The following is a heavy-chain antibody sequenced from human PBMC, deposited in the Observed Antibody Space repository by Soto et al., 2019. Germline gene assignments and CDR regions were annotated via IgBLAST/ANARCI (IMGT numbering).Heavy chain of an antibody. J-gene: IGHJ5*02. Sequence: ASVKVSCKVSGYTLTELSMHWVRQAPGKRLEWMGCFDAENGETKYSQKFQGRVTITRDTSASTAYMELSSLRSEDTAVYYCARGIYYDSSGYSAWGQGTLVTVSS. D-gene: IGHD3-22*01. CDR1: GYTLTELS. CDR2: FDAENGET. CDR3: ARGIYYDSSGYSA. V-gene: IGHV1-24*01.